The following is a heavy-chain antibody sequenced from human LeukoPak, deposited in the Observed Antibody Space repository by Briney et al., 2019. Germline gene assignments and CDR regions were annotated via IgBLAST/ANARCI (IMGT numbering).Heavy chain of an antibody. CDR2: INPNSGGT. J-gene: IGHJ4*02. CDR3: ARDRNDFWSGYPGNGYFDY. Sequence: GASVKVSCKASGYTFTGYYMHWVRQAPGQGLEWMGWINPNSGGTNYAQKFQGRVTMTRDTSISTAYMELSRLRSDDTAVYYCARDRNDFWSGYPGNGYFDYWGQGTLVTVSS. V-gene: IGHV1-2*02. CDR1: GYTFTGYY. D-gene: IGHD3-3*01.